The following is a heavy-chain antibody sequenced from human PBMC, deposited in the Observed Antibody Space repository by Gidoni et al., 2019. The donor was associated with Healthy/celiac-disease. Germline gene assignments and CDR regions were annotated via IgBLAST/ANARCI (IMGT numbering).Heavy chain of an antibody. Sequence: EVQLVESGGGLVQPGGSLRLSCAASGFTFSSYSMNWVRQAPGKGLEWVSYISSSSSTIYYADSVKGRFTISRDNAKNSLYLQMNSLRDEDTAVYYCARHKITFGGVIVSYHFDYWGQGTLVTVSS. J-gene: IGHJ4*02. CDR1: GFTFSSYS. V-gene: IGHV3-48*02. CDR2: ISSSSSTI. CDR3: ARHKITFGGVIVSYHFDY. D-gene: IGHD3-16*02.